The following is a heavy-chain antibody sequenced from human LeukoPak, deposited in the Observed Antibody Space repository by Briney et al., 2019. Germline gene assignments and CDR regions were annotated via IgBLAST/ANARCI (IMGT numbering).Heavy chain of an antibody. V-gene: IGHV1-8*01. D-gene: IGHD3-22*01. CDR3: SRVPYYYDSSGYVLAY. J-gene: IGHJ4*02. CDR1: GYTFTSYD. CDR2: MNPNRGNT. Sequence: ASVKVSCKASGYTFTSYDINWVRQPTGQGLEWMGLMNPNRGNTGYAQKFQGRATMTSHTSISTAYLERSSLRSEDTAVYYCSRVPYYYDSSGYVLAYWGQGTLVTVSS.